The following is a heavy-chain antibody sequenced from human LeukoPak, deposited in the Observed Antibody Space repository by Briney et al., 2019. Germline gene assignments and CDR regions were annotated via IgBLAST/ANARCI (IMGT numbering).Heavy chain of an antibody. CDR1: GFTFSDYY. CDR3: ARDRLGDYDNSGYYDK. D-gene: IGHD3-22*01. J-gene: IGHJ4*02. V-gene: IGHV3-11*01. Sequence: PGGSLTLSCPASGFTFSDYYMSWLRQAAGKGLEGVSYICDSGCTIYYEDSLKGRFTLSRDNAKNSVYLQMNNLRAEDTAVYYCARDRLGDYDNSGYYDKWGQGTMVTVSS. CDR2: ICDSGCTI.